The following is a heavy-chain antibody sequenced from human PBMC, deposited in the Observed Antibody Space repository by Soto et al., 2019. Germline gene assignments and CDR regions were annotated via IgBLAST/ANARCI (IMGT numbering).Heavy chain of an antibody. J-gene: IGHJ4*02. D-gene: IGHD6-13*01. CDR3: ARDPRAAAGTGNPDY. CDR2: IYHSGST. CDR1: GGSISIGDYY. V-gene: IGHV4-30-4*01. Sequence: PSETLSLTCTVSGGSISIGDYYWSWILHPPGKGLEWIGYIYHSGSTYYNPSLKSRVTISVDTSKNQFSLKLSSVTAADTAVYYCARDPRAAAGTGNPDYWGQGTLVTVSS.